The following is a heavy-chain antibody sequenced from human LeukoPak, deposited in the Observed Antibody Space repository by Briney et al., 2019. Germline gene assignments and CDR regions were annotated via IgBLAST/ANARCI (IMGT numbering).Heavy chain of an antibody. CDR3: ARARPYYGSGSYYRSTLDY. D-gene: IGHD3-10*01. CDR2: ISAYNGNT. J-gene: IGHJ4*02. CDR1: GYTFTSYG. Sequence: ASVKVSCKASGYTFTSYGISWVRQAPGQGLEWMGWISAYNGNTNYAQKLQGRVTMTTDTSTSTAYMELRSLRSDDTAVYYCARARPYYGSGSYYRSTLDYWGQGTLVTVSS. V-gene: IGHV1-18*01.